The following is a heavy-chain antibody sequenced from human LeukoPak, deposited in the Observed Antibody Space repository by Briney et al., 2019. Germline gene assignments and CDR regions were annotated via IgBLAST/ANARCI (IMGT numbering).Heavy chain of an antibody. CDR3: ARVTYDFWSSPTYYMDV. V-gene: IGHV3-48*01. CDR2: ISSSSSTI. D-gene: IGHD3-3*01. Sequence: AGGSLRLSCAASGFTLSSYSMNWVRQAPGKGLEWVSYISSSSSTIYYADSVKGRFTISRDNAKNSLYLQMNSLRAEDTAVYYCARVTYDFWSSPTYYMDVWGKGTTVTVSS. CDR1: GFTLSSYS. J-gene: IGHJ6*03.